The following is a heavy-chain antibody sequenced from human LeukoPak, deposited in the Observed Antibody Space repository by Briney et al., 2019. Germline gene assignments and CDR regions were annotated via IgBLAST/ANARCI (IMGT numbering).Heavy chain of an antibody. V-gene: IGHV1-2*02. CDR3: ARDSGYSSSEAFDI. D-gene: IGHD6-13*01. CDR2: INPNSGGT. J-gene: IGHJ3*02. Sequence: GASVKVSCKASGYTFTSYDINWVRQATGQGLEWMGWINPNSGGTNYAQKFQGRVTMTRDTSISTSYMELSSLRSGDTAVYYCARDSGYSSSEAFDIWGQGTMVTVSS. CDR1: GYTFTSYD.